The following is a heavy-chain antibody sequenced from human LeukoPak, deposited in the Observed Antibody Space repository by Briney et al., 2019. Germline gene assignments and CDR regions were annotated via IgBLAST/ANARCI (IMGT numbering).Heavy chain of an antibody. CDR2: IRSSISYI. D-gene: IGHD3-22*01. J-gene: IGHJ3*02. CDR1: GFTFSSYS. Sequence: PGGSLRLSCAASGFTFSSYSMNWVRQPAGKGLEWVSSIRSSISYIYYADSVRGRFTISRDNAKNSLYLQMNSLRAEDTAVYYCARDHQAKITMIVVYAFDIWGQGTMVTVSS. CDR3: ARDHQAKITMIVVYAFDI. V-gene: IGHV3-21*01.